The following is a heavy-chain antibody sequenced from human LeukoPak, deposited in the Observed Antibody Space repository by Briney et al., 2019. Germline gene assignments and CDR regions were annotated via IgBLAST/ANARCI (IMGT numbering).Heavy chain of an antibody. CDR1: GFTFSSYT. CDR3: ARDQDWNDRGGLDY. V-gene: IGHV3-21*01. D-gene: IGHD1-1*01. Sequence: GGTLRLSCAASGFTFSSYTMNWVRQAPGKGLEWVSSISTSSIYIYYTDSLKGRFTISRDNARNSLYLQMNSLRAEDTAVYYCARDQDWNDRGGLDYWGQGTLVTVSS. J-gene: IGHJ4*02. CDR2: ISTSSIYI.